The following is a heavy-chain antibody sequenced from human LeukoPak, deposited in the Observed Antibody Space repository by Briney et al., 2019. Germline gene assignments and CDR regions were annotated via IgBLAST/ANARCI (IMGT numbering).Heavy chain of an antibody. D-gene: IGHD6-6*01. Sequence: SETLSLTCTVSGGSISSGSYYWGWIRQPPGKGLEWIGYIYHSGSTYYNPSLKSRVTISVDTSKNQFSLKLSSVTAADTAVYYCARHASIAEDWFDPWGQGTLVTVSS. CDR1: GGSISSGSYY. J-gene: IGHJ5*02. V-gene: IGHV4-39*07. CDR2: IYHSGST. CDR3: ARHASIAEDWFDP.